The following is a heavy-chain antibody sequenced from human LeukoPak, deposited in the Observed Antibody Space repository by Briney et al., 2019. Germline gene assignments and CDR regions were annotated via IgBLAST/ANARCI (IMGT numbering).Heavy chain of an antibody. V-gene: IGHV3-7*01. J-gene: IGHJ2*01. D-gene: IGHD6-19*01. CDR3: ARDDGWSDWYFDL. CDR2: IKQDGSEK. CDR1: ESTLISYW. Sequence: PGGSWSLPWEAPESTLISYWRTWFGRAQGKGLEWLANIKQDGSEKYYVDSVKGRFTISRDNAKNSLYLQMNSLRAEDTAVYYCARDDGWSDWYFDLWGRGTLVTVSS.